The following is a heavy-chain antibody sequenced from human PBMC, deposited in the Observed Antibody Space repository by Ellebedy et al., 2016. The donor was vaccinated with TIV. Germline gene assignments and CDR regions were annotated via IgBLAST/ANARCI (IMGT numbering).Heavy chain of an antibody. CDR1: GFTITSYG. Sequence: PGGSLRLSCAVSGFTITSYGMHWVRQAPGKGLEWVAVISSDGSHKYYADSVKGRLTISRDNSKNTLYLQMNSLRVEDTAVYFCARASSGSSYWGYDYWGQGTLVTVSS. V-gene: IGHV3-30*03. CDR3: ARASSGSSYWGYDY. D-gene: IGHD3-22*01. J-gene: IGHJ4*02. CDR2: ISSDGSHK.